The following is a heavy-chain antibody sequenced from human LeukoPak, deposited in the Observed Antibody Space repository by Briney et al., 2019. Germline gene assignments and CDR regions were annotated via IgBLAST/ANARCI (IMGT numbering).Heavy chain of an antibody. V-gene: IGHV3-23*01. D-gene: IGHD1-1*01. J-gene: IGHJ3*02. Sequence: GGSLRLSCAASGFTFSSYAMNWVRQAPGKGLEWVSGISGRGGSTYYADSVKGRFTMSRDNSKNTLYVQMNSLRVEDTAIYYCAKDSTTSTTGTTLYAFDIWGQGTMVTVSS. CDR3: AKDSTTSTTGTTLYAFDI. CDR1: GFTFSSYA. CDR2: ISGRGGST.